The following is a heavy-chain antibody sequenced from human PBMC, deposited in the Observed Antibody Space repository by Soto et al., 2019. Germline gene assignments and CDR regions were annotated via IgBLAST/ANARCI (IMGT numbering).Heavy chain of an antibody. CDR3: ERKTRLWFGEFGWFDP. J-gene: IGHJ5*02. Sequence: SSVKVSWKGFGGTFSSYAIRRVRQAPGEGLEWMGGIIPICGTANYAQKFPGRVTITADESTSTAYMELRSLRSEDTAVYYCERKTRLWFGEFGWFDPWGQGTTVPVSS. CDR2: IIPICGTA. CDR1: GGTFSSYA. V-gene: IGHV1-69*13. D-gene: IGHD3-10*01.